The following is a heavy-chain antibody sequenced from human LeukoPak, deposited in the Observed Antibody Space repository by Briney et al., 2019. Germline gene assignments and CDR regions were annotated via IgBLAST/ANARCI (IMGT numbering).Heavy chain of an antibody. Sequence: SETLSLTCTVSGGSISSSSYYWGWIRQPPGKGLEWIGSIYYSGSTYYNPSLKSRVTISVDTSKNQFSLKLSSVTAADTAVYYCASLRQQLVSNYYMDVWGKGTTVTVSS. J-gene: IGHJ6*03. CDR2: IYYSGST. CDR1: GGSISSSSYY. V-gene: IGHV4-39*07. D-gene: IGHD6-13*01. CDR3: ASLRQQLVSNYYMDV.